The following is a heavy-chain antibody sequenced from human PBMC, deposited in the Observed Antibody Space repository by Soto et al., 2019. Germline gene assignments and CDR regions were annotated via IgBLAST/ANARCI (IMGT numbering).Heavy chain of an antibody. CDR2: IRRKANSYTT. CDR3: AMLGGWSGGSTDMGV. Sequence: EVQLVESGGGLVQPGGSLRLSCAASGLIFSDYHMDWVRQAPGKGLEWVGRIRRKANSYTTEYAASVKGRITISRDESKTSLSLQMNSLKTEDTAVYYCAMLGGWSGGSTDMGVWGQGTTVTVSS. V-gene: IGHV3-72*01. D-gene: IGHD6-19*01. CDR1: GLIFSDYH. J-gene: IGHJ6*02.